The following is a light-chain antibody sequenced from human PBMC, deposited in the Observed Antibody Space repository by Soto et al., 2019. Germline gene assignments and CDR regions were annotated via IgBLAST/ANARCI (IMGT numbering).Light chain of an antibody. J-gene: IGKJ4*01. V-gene: IGKV1-27*01. CDR1: QGIAPY. CDR2: ATS. Sequence: DVQMTQSPSSLSASVGDRVTITCRASQGIAPYLAWFQQKPGKVPRLLIYATSALQSGVPSRFSGSGSETDFTLTISSLQPEDGATDYCQKYNSAPLTFGGGTKVEIK. CDR3: QKYNSAPLT.